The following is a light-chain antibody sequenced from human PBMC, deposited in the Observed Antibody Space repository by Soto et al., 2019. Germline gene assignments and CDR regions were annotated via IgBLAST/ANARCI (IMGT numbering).Light chain of an antibody. V-gene: IGKV3-11*01. CDR1: QSVSSY. Sequence: EFVLTQSPATLSLSPGERPTLSCRASQSVSSYLAWYQQKPGQAPRLLIYDTSIRASGIPARFSGSGSGTDFTLTISSLDPEDFAVYYCQQRSNRPLTFGQGTRLEIK. J-gene: IGKJ5*01. CDR2: DTS. CDR3: QQRSNRPLT.